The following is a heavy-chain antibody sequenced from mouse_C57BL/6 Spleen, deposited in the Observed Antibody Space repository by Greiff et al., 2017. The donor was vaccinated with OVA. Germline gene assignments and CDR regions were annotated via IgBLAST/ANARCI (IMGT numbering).Heavy chain of an antibody. CDR1: GFTFSDYG. D-gene: IGHD2-5*01. V-gene: IGHV5-17*01. Sequence: EVKLVESGGGLVKPGGSLKLSCAASGFTFSDYGMHWVRQAPEKGLEWVAYISSGSSTIYYADTVKGRFTISRDNAKNTLFLQMTSLRSEDTAMYYCASLYSNYAMDYWGQGTSVTVSS. CDR3: ASLYSNYAMDY. J-gene: IGHJ4*01. CDR2: ISSGSSTI.